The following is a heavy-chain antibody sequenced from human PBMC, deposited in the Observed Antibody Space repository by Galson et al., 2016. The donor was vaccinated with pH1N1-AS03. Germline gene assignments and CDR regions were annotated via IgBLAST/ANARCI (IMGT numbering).Heavy chain of an antibody. Sequence: PALVKPTQTLTLTCSLSGVSVPSSGLAVGWFRLPPGKALEWLALVYWDETRCYSPSLKNRLTITKDSSKNQVVLTVTSVDPMDIATYLCALPNSGGNAFEIWGPGTMVTVSS. J-gene: IGHJ3*02. D-gene: IGHD2/OR15-2a*01. CDR3: ALPNSGGNAFEI. CDR2: VYWDETR. V-gene: IGHV2-5*02. CDR1: GVSVPSSGLA.